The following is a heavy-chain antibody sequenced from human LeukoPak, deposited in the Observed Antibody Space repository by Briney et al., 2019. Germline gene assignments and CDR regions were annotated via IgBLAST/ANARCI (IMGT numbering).Heavy chain of an antibody. CDR2: ISGSGGST. Sequence: PGGSLRLSCAASGFTFSSYAMSWVRQAPGKGLEWVSAISGSGGSTYYADSVKGRFTIPRDNSKNTLYLQMNSLRAEDTAVYYCAKDLGMVRGVPDAFDIWGQGTMVTVSS. J-gene: IGHJ3*02. V-gene: IGHV3-23*01. CDR1: GFTFSSYA. CDR3: AKDLGMVRGVPDAFDI. D-gene: IGHD3-10*01.